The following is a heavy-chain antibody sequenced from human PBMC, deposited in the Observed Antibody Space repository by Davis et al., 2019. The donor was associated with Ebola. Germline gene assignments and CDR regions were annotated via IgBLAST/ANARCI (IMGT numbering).Heavy chain of an antibody. CDR3: ARAGYCSSTSCPRRDNWFDP. CDR1: GYTFTSYG. Sequence: AASVKVSCKASGYTFTSYGINWVRQATGQGLEWMGWMNPNSGNTGYAQKFQGRVTMTRNTSISTAYMELSSLRSEDTAVYYCARAGYCSSTSCPRRDNWFDPWGQGTLVTVSS. J-gene: IGHJ5*02. CDR2: MNPNSGNT. D-gene: IGHD2-2*01. V-gene: IGHV1-8*02.